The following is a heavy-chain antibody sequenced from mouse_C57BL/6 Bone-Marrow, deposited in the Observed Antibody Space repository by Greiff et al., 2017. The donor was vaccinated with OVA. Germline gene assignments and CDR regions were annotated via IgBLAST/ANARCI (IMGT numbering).Heavy chain of an antibody. D-gene: IGHD2-10*02. CDR1: GYAFSSSW. CDR2: IYPGDGDT. V-gene: IGHV1-82*01. Sequence: VQLQQSGPELVKPGASVKISCKASGYAFSSSWMNWMKQRPGKGLEWIGRIYPGDGDTNYNGKFKGKATLTADKSSSTAYMQLSSLTSEDSAVYFCAREGYGNYGYWGQGTTLTVSS. J-gene: IGHJ2*01. CDR3: AREGYGNYGY.